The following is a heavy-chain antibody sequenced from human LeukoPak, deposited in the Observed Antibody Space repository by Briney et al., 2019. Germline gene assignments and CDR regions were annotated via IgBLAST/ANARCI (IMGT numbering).Heavy chain of an antibody. CDR3: ARGIAAAGRHFDY. V-gene: IGHV4-34*01. J-gene: IGHJ4*02. D-gene: IGHD6-13*01. Sequence: PSETLSLTCAAYGGSFSGYYWSWIRQPPGKGLEWIGEINHSGSTNNNPSLKSRVTISVDTSKNQFSLKLSSVTAADTAVYYCARGIAAAGRHFDYWGQGTLVTVSS. CDR2: INHSGST. CDR1: GGSFSGYY.